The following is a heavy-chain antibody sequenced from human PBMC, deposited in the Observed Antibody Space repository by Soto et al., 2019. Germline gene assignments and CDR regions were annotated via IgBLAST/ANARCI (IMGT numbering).Heavy chain of an antibody. D-gene: IGHD3-10*01. V-gene: IGHV3-73*01. CDR1: GLTFSGSA. CDR3: TRHDAVRGVIDLDYYGMDV. J-gene: IGHJ6*02. CDR2: IRSKANSYAT. Sequence: PGVSLRLSCLASGLTFSGSAMHWVRQASGKGLEWVGRIRSKANSYATAYAASVKGRFTISRDDSKNTAYLQMNSLKTEDTAVYYCTRHDAVRGVIDLDYYGMDVWGQGTTVTVSS.